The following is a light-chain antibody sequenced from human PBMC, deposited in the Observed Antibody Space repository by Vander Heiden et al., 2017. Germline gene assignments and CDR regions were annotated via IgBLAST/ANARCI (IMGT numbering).Light chain of an antibody. CDR3: QSYDSSLSSVV. CDR2: GNA. CDR1: SSNIGAGYD. V-gene: IGLV1-40*01. Sequence: QSVLTQPPSVSGAPGQRVTISCTGVSSNIGAGYDVHWYQQHPGTAPKLLIYGNANRPSGVPDRFSGSKSGTSASLAITRLQAEDEADYYCQSYDSSLSSVVFAGGTKLTVL. J-gene: IGLJ2*01.